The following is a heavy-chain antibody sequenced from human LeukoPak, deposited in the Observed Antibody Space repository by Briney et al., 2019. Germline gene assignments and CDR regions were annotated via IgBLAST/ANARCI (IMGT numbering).Heavy chain of an antibody. Sequence: GGSLRLSCVASGFTFDDYGMGWVRQVPGKGLEWVSGIVRNGGGTGYADSVKGRFTISGDNAENSLYLQMNSLRADDTALYYCVRGFRGGPFDYWGQGTLVTASS. CDR2: IVRNGGGT. CDR1: GFTFDDYG. J-gene: IGHJ4*02. D-gene: IGHD3-10*01. V-gene: IGHV3-20*04. CDR3: VRGFRGGPFDY.